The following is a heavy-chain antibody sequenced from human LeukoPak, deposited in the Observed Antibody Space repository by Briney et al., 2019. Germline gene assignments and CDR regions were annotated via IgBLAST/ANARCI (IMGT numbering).Heavy chain of an antibody. CDR2: IYSGGST. J-gene: IGHJ3*02. CDR1: GFTVSSNY. D-gene: IGHD1-26*01. Sequence: PGGSLKLSCVASGFTVSSNYMNWVRQAPGKGLEWDSVIYSGGSTYYADSVKGRFTISRDNSKNTMYLQMNSLRAEDSAVYYCAREGPIVGATNAFDIWGQGTMVTVSS. CDR3: AREGPIVGATNAFDI. V-gene: IGHV3-66*01.